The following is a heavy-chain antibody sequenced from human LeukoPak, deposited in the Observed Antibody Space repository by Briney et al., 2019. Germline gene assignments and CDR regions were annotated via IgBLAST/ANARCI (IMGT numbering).Heavy chain of an antibody. CDR1: GYTFTGYY. D-gene: IGHD6-19*01. CDR3: ARALGGSGWYSSWFDP. J-gene: IGHJ5*02. V-gene: IGHV1-2*02. CDR2: INPNSGGT. Sequence: ASVKVSCKASGYTFTGYYMHWVRQAPGQGLEWMGWINPNSGGTNYAQKFQGRVTMTRDTSISTAYMELSRLRSDDTAVYYCARALGGSGWYSSWFDPWGQETLVTVSS.